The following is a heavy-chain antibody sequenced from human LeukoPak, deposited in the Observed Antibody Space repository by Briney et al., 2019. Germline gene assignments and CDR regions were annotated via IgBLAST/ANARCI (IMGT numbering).Heavy chain of an antibody. CDR3: ARDYLGWFDP. Sequence: KPGGSLRLSCAASGFTFSDYYMTWIRQAPGKRLEWLSYMSYNGTTISYADSVKGRFTISRDNAKNTLYLQMNSLRAEDTAVYYCARDYLGWFDPWGQGTLVTVSS. CDR1: GFTFSDYY. J-gene: IGHJ5*02. V-gene: IGHV3-11*04. CDR2: MSYNGTTI.